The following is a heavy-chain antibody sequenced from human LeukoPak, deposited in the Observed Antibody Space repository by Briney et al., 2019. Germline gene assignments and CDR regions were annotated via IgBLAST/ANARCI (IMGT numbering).Heavy chain of an antibody. CDR3: ARHGGQSPTYYYDSSPFDY. D-gene: IGHD3-22*01. V-gene: IGHV4-39*01. Sequence: SETLSLTCTVSGGSISSSSYYWGWIRQPPGKGLEWIGSTYYSGSTYYNPSLKSRVTISVDTSKNQFSLKLSSVTAADTAVYYCARHGGQSPTYYYDSSPFDYWGQGTLVTVSS. CDR1: GGSISSSSYY. J-gene: IGHJ4*02. CDR2: TYYSGST.